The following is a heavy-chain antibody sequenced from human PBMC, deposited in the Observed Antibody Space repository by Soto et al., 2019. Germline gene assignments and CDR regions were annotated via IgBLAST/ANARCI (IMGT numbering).Heavy chain of an antibody. J-gene: IGHJ6*02. Sequence: GVSVKVSCKASEYTFTSYYRYCVRQAPGQGLEWMGIINPSGGSTSYAQKFQGRVTMTRDTSTSTVYMELSSLRSEDTAVYYCATAIGLLWFGESYYYGMDVWGQGTTVTVSS. V-gene: IGHV1-46*01. CDR3: ATAIGLLWFGESYYYGMDV. CDR1: EYTFTSYY. CDR2: INPSGGST. D-gene: IGHD3-10*01.